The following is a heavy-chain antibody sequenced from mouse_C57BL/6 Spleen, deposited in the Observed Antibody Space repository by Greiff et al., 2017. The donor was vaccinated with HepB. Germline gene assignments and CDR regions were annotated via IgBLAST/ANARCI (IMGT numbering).Heavy chain of an antibody. Sequence: QVQLQQSGAELARPGASVKLSCKASGYTFTSYGISWVKQRTGQGLEWIGEIYPRSGNTYYNEKFKGKATLTADKSSSTAYMELRSLTSEDSAVYFCARLVTYYFDGWGQGTTLTVAS. CDR2: IYPRSGNT. V-gene: IGHV1-81*01. CDR1: GYTFTSYG. CDR3: ARLVTYYFDG. J-gene: IGHJ2*01. D-gene: IGHD2-2*01.